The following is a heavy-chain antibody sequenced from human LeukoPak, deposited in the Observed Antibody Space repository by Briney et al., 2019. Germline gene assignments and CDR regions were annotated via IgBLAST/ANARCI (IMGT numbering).Heavy chain of an antibody. Sequence: PGGSLRLSCAASGFTFSSYGMHGVRQAPGKGLEGVAVISYDGSNKYYADSVKGRFTISRDNSKNTLYLQMNSLRAEDTAVYYCAKEDTAMILGDYGMDVWGQGTTVTVSS. CDR3: AKEDTAMILGDYGMDV. CDR2: ISYDGSNK. CDR1: GFTFSSYG. V-gene: IGHV3-30*18. J-gene: IGHJ6*02. D-gene: IGHD5-18*01.